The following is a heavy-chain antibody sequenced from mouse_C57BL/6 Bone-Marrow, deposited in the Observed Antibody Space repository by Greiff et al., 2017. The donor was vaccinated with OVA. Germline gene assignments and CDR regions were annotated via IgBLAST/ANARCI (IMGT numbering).Heavy chain of an antibody. J-gene: IGHJ1*03. Sequence: VQLKESGAELVKPGDSVKISCKASGYSFTGYFLNWVMQSHGKSLEWIGRINPYNGDTFYNQKFTGKATLTVDKSSSTAHMELRSLTAEDTAVYYCARDYVKKGYWYCDVWGTGTTVTVSS. D-gene: IGHD2-1*01. V-gene: IGHV1-20*01. CDR3: ARDYVKKGYWYCDV. CDR2: INPYNGDT. CDR1: GYSFTGYF.